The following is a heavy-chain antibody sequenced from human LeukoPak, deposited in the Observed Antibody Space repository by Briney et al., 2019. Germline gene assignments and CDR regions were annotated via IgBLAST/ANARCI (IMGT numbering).Heavy chain of an antibody. CDR2: INGYGSST. Sequence: GGSLRLSCAASGFTFISYWMHWVRQAPGKGLVWVSRINGYGSSTDFAASVKRRFTISRDNAKNTLYLQMNSLRAEDTAVYYCARDAPGNTALDYWGQGTLVTVST. J-gene: IGHJ4*02. CDR1: GFTFISYW. V-gene: IGHV3-74*01. D-gene: IGHD5-18*01. CDR3: ARDAPGNTALDY.